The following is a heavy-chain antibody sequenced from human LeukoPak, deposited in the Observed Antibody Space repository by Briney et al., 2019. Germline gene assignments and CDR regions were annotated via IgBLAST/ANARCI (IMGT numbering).Heavy chain of an antibody. CDR1: GVSISNYY. Sequence: PSETLSLTCSVSGVSISNYYWSWLRQAPGKGLEWIAYIYSSGSTNYNPSLKSRVTISVDTSKNQFSLMLTSVTTADTSIYYCARDRHGSGSAHCFDHWGQGTLVTVSS. CDR3: ARDRHGSGSAHCFDH. J-gene: IGHJ5*02. CDR2: IYSSGST. V-gene: IGHV4-59*01. D-gene: IGHD3-10*01.